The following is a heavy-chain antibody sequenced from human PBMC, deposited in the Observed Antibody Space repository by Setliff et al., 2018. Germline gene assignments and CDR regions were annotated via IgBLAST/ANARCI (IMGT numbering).Heavy chain of an antibody. J-gene: IGHJ3*02. CDR3: ARGYQVTPPRADAFDI. V-gene: IGHV1-69*13. CDR2: IIPLFGTT. Sequence: SVKVSCKASGGNFNNYAINWVRQAPGQGLEWVGRIIPLFGTTNLAQEFQGRVTMTADEPTETTYMDLTSLRSEDTAVYYCARGYQVTPPRADAFDIWGQGTLVTVSS. D-gene: IGHD2-2*01. CDR1: GGNFNNYA.